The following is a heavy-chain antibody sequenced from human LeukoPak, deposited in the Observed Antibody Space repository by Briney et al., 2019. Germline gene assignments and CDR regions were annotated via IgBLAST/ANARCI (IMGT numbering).Heavy chain of an antibody. CDR1: GFTFSSYE. Sequence: GGSLRLSCAVSGFTFSSYEMNWVRQAPGKGLEWVSYISSSGSIYYADSVKGRFTISRDNAKNSVYLQMNSLRAEDTAVYYCARDWNYFSCWGQGTLVTVSS. CDR3: ARDWNYFSC. J-gene: IGHJ4*02. V-gene: IGHV3-48*03. CDR2: ISSSGSI. D-gene: IGHD1-1*01.